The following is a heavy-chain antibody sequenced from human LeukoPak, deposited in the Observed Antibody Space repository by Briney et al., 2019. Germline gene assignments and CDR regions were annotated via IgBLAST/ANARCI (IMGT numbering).Heavy chain of an antibody. CDR3: ARDSTTSWYGQDF. CDR1: SGSISSGSYH. D-gene: IGHD1-26*01. J-gene: IGHJ4*02. V-gene: IGHV4-61*02. CDR2: IDSSGST. Sequence: PSQTLSLTCTVSSGSISSGSYHWTWIRQPAGKRLEWLGRIDSSGSTNYNPSLKSRITISIDTSKNQFSLKLTSVTAADTALYYCARDSTTSWYGQDFWGQGTLVTASS.